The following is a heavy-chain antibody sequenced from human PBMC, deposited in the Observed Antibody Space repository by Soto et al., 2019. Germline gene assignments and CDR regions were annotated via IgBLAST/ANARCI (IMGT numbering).Heavy chain of an antibody. V-gene: IGHV4-4*02. D-gene: IGHD6-25*01. CDR1: SGSISSGNW. Sequence: QVQLQESGPGLVESSGTLSLTCEVSSGSISSGNWWSWVRQPPGKGLEWIGEIYYTGATNYNPSLKSRVTMTIDKAKDQFSLNLRSATAADTAVYYCARVFSSGSGWMYYVDFWGQGILVSVSS. CDR2: IYYTGAT. CDR3: ARVFSSGSGWMYYVDF. J-gene: IGHJ4*02.